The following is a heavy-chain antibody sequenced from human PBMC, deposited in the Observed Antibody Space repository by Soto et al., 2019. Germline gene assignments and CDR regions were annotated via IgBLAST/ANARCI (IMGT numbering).Heavy chain of an antibody. D-gene: IGHD6-13*01. CDR2: VSGSGSNT. V-gene: IGHV3-23*01. J-gene: IGHJ4*02. Sequence: PGGSLRLSCAASGFTFSRSPMSWVRQAPGKGLEWVSSVSGSGSNTYYIDSVKGRFTISRDNSKNTFYLQMNSLRAEDSAVYYCAKILAEAGTDWWGQGALVTVSS. CDR1: GFTFSRSP. CDR3: AKILAEAGTDW.